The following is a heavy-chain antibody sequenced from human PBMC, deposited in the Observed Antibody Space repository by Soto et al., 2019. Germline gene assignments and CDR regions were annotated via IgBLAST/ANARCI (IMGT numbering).Heavy chain of an antibody. CDR3: ARITVAQNEYLDH. Sequence: GGSLRLSCAASGFTFSGHRMTWVRQAPGKGLEWVANIVRDGSGKYYVDSVRGRFTISRDNAENSLYLQMSSLRAEDTAVYYCARITVAQNEYLDHWGQGARVTVSS. CDR1: GFTFSGHR. D-gene: IGHD4-17*01. CDR2: IVRDGSGK. V-gene: IGHV3-7*01. J-gene: IGHJ4*02.